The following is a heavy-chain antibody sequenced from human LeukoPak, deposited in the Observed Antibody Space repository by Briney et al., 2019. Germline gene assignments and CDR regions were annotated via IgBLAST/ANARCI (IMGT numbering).Heavy chain of an antibody. V-gene: IGHV4-4*02. D-gene: IGHD3-22*01. CDR3: ARDNPDYYDSSGYLNAFDI. Sequence: PSGTLSLTCAVSGGSISSSNWWSWVRQPPGKGLEWIGEIYHSGSTNYNPSLKSRVTISVDTSKNQFSLKLSSVTAADTAVYYCARDNPDYYDSSGYLNAFDIWGQGTMVTVSS. CDR1: GGSISSSNW. CDR2: IYHSGST. J-gene: IGHJ3*02.